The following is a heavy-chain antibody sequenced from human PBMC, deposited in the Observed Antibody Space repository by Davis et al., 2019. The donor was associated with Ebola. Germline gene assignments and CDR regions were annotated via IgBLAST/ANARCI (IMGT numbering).Heavy chain of an antibody. V-gene: IGHV1-46*01. CDR1: GYTFTSY. Sequence: ASVQVSCKASGYTFTSYMHWVRQPPGQGLEWMGIINPSGGSTSYAQKFQGRVTMTRDTSTSTVYMELSSLRSDDTAVYYCARGVDGSYGSGAYYYLDYWGQGTLVTVSS. D-gene: IGHD3-10*01. J-gene: IGHJ4*02. CDR2: INPSGGST. CDR3: ARGVDGSYGSGAYYYLDY.